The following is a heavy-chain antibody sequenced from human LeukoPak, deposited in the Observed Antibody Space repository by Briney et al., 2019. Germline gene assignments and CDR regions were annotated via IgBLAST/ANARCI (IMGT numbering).Heavy chain of an antibody. J-gene: IGHJ3*02. V-gene: IGHV1-18*01. Sequence: ASVKVSFKASDYPFTNFGVSWVRQAPGQGLEWMGWISGYNSKTHYPRKFQGRVTMTTDTSTTTAYMELRTLRSDDTAVYYCASWPDYDFWSGYSWDIWGQGTMVTVSS. CDR1: DYPFTNFG. CDR3: ASWPDYDFWSGYSWDI. CDR2: ISGYNSKT. D-gene: IGHD3-3*01.